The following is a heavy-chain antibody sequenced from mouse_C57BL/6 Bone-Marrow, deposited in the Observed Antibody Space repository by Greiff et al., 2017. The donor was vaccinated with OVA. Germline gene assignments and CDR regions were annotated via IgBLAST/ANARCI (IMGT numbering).Heavy chain of an antibody. CDR1: GYTFTSYW. Sequence: QVQLQQPGAELVKPGASVKLSCKASGYTFTSYWMQWVKQRPGQGLEWIGEIDPSDSYTNYNQKFKGKATLTVDTSSSTAYMQLSSLTSEDSAVYYCARVYSNFYWGQGTTLTVSS. V-gene: IGHV1-50*01. CDR2: IDPSDSYT. CDR3: ARVYSNFY. D-gene: IGHD2-5*01. J-gene: IGHJ2*01.